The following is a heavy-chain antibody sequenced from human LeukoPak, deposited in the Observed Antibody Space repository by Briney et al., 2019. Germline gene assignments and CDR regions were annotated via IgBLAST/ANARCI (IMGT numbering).Heavy chain of an antibody. V-gene: IGHV4-4*07. CDR2: ICASGNT. D-gene: IGHD1-26*01. Sequence: SETLSLTCTVSGGSISGSYWSWIRQPAGKGLECLGRICASGNTNYSPSLKSRVTMSADTSKSQFSPKLNSVTAADTAVYYCARRKRTVGATGFSAFDIWGQGTMVTVSS. CDR1: GGSISGSY. CDR3: ARRKRTVGATGFSAFDI. J-gene: IGHJ3*02.